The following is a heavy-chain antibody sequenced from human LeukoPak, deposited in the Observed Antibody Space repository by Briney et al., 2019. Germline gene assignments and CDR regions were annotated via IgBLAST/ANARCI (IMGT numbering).Heavy chain of an antibody. V-gene: IGHV4-59*11. CDR3: ARDVSSSWFQWFDP. J-gene: IGHJ5*02. D-gene: IGHD6-13*01. Sequence: SETLSLTCTVSGGSISSHYWSWIRQPPGKGLEWIGYIYYSGSTNYNPSLKSRVTISVDTSKNQFSLKRSSVTAADTAVYYCARDVSSSWFQWFDPWGQGTPVTVSS. CDR2: IYYSGST. CDR1: GGSISSHY.